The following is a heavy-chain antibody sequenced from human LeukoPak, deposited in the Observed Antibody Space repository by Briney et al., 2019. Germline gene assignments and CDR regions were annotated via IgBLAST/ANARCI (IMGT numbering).Heavy chain of an antibody. CDR1: GFTLSSYA. D-gene: IGHD2-2*01. Sequence: GGSLRLSCAASGFTLSSYAMSWVRQAPGKGLEWVSSISSSSSYIYYADSVKGRFTISRDNAKNSLYLQMNSLRAEDTAVYYCARGVDCSSTSCYKLYYFDYWGQGTLVTVSS. CDR2: ISSSSSYI. V-gene: IGHV3-21*01. CDR3: ARGVDCSSTSCYKLYYFDY. J-gene: IGHJ4*02.